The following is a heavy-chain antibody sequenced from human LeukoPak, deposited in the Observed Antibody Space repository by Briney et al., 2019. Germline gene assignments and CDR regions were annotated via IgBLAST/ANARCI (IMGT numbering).Heavy chain of an antibody. V-gene: IGHV3-48*03. CDR1: GFTFSSYE. Sequence: GGSLRLSCAASGFTFSSYEMNWVRQAPGKGLEWVSYISSSGSTIYYADSVKGRFTISRDNAKNSLFLQMNSLKAEDTAVYYCARGLWFGEFGYDYWGQGTLVSVSS. CDR3: ARGLWFGEFGYDY. CDR2: ISSSGSTI. D-gene: IGHD3-10*01. J-gene: IGHJ4*02.